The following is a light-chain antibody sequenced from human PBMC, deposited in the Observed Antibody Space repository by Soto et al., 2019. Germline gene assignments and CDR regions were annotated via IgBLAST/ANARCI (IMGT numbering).Light chain of an antibody. CDR2: GAS. CDR1: QSVSSY. V-gene: IGKV3-15*01. CDR3: QQYNNWPPTWT. Sequence: EIVMTQSPATLSVSPGERVTLSCRASQSVSSYLAWYQQKPGQAPRLLIYGASTRATDVPARFTGSGSATEFTLTISSLQSEDFALYYCQQYNNWPPTWTFGQGTKVDIK. J-gene: IGKJ1*01.